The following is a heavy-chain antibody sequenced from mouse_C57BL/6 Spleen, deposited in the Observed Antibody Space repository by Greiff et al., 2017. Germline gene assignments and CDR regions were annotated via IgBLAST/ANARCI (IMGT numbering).Heavy chain of an antibody. Sequence: QVQLQQSGPGLVQPSQSLSITCTVSGFSLTSYGVHWVRQPPGKGLEWLGVIWSGGSTDYNAAFISRLSISKDNSKSQVFFKMNSLQADATAIYYCAKNYVYAHYAMDNCGQGTSDTASS. CDR1: GFSLTSYG. J-gene: IGHJ4*01. D-gene: IGHD2-14*01. CDR3: AKNYVYAHYAMDN. V-gene: IGHV2-4*01. CDR2: IWSGGST.